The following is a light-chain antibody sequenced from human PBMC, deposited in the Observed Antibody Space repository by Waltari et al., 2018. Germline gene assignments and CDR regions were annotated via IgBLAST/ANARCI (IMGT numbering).Light chain of an antibody. J-gene: IGKJ4*01. CDR3: LQYDSHPLT. CDR1: QGINTY. V-gene: IGKV1-17*01. CDR2: AAS. Sequence: DIQMTQSPSSLSASAGDTVTITCRASQGINTYLNWYQQKSGKAPKRLIYAASGLESGVPSRFSGSGSGTVFTLTISSLQPEDFATYYCLQYDSHPLTFGGGTKGEIK.